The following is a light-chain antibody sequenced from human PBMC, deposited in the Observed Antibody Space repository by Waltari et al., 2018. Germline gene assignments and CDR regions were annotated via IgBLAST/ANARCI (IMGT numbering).Light chain of an antibody. CDR3: CSYAGSYTFV. CDR1: CSDVGSYNF. Sequence: QSALTQPRSVSGSPGQSVTISCSGTCSDVGSYNFVSWYQQHPGNAPKLLIYDVVKRPSGVPDRFSGSKSGNTASLTISGLQTEDESDYYCCSYAGSYTFVFGGGTQLTVL. V-gene: IGLV2-11*01. J-gene: IGLJ7*01. CDR2: DVV.